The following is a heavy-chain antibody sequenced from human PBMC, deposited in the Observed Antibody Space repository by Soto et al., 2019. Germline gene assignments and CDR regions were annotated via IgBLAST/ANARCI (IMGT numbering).Heavy chain of an antibody. CDR1: GFTFISYG. J-gene: IGHJ5*02. CDR3: AKDCHWFDP. CDR2: ISYDGSNK. Sequence: VGSLRLSCAASGFTFISYGMRWVRQAPGKGLEWVAVISYDGSNKYYADSVKGRFTISRDNSKNTLYLQMNSLRAEDMAVYYYAKDCHWFDPWGQGTLVTVYS. V-gene: IGHV3-30*18.